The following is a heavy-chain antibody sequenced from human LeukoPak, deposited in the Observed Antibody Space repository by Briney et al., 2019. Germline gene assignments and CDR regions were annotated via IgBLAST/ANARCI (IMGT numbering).Heavy chain of an antibody. Sequence: GGSLRLSCAASGFTFSSYSMNWVRQAPGKGLEWVSSISSSSSFIYYADSVKGRFTISRDNAKNSLYLQMNSLRAEDTAVYYCASEGAARRNWFDPWGQGTLVTVSS. J-gene: IGHJ5*02. CDR2: ISSSSSFI. V-gene: IGHV3-21*01. D-gene: IGHD6-6*01. CDR3: ASEGAARRNWFDP. CDR1: GFTFSSYS.